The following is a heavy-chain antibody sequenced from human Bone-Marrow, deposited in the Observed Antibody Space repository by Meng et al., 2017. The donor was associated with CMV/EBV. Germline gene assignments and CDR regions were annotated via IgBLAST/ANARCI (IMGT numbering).Heavy chain of an antibody. CDR2: TRFDGSNK. CDR1: GFTFSSYG. V-gene: IGHV3-30*02. D-gene: IGHD6-13*01. Sequence: GGSLRLSCAASGFTFSSYGMHWVRQAPGKGLEWVAFTRFDGSNKYYADSVKGRFTISRDNSKNTLYVQMNSLRAEDTAVYYCAKDRRVGYSSSWYTIDYWGQGTLVTVSS. CDR3: AKDRRVGYSSSWYTIDY. J-gene: IGHJ4*02.